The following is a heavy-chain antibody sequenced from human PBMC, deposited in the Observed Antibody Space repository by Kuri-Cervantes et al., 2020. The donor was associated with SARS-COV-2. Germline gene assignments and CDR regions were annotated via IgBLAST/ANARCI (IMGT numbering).Heavy chain of an antibody. Sequence: GESLKISCAASGFTFSSYSMNWVRQAPGKGPEWVSSISSSSSYIYYADSVKGRFTISRDNSKNTLYLQTNSLRAEDTAAYYCAKDLGGYDRGAFDIWGQGTMVTVSS. V-gene: IGHV3-21*01. CDR1: GFTFSSYS. D-gene: IGHD5-12*01. CDR3: AKDLGGYDRGAFDI. CDR2: ISSSSSYI. J-gene: IGHJ3*02.